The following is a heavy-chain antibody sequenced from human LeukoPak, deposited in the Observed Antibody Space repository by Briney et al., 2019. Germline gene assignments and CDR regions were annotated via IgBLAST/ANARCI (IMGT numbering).Heavy chain of an antibody. J-gene: IGHJ6*03. V-gene: IGHV1-2*02. CDR1: GYTFTGYY. Sequence: GASVKVSCKASGYTFTGYYMHWVRQAPGQGLEWMGWINPNSGGTNYAQKFQGRVTMTRDTSISTAYMELSRLRSDDTAVYYCARVPYSYGYPYYYYYYMDVWGKGTTVTISS. CDR3: ARVPYSYGYPYYYYYYMDV. D-gene: IGHD5-18*01. CDR2: INPNSGGT.